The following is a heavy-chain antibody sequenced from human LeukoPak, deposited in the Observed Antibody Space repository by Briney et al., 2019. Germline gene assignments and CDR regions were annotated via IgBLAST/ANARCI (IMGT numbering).Heavy chain of an antibody. Sequence: GGSLRLSCAASGFTFDDYGMSWVRQAPGKGLEWVSGINWNGGSTGYADSVKGRFTISRDNAKNSLYLQMNSLRAEDTALYYCARDGGRGYGDYGDYWGQGTLVTVSS. J-gene: IGHJ4*02. D-gene: IGHD4-17*01. CDR3: ARDGGRGYGDYGDY. V-gene: IGHV3-20*04. CDR1: GFTFDDYG. CDR2: INWNGGST.